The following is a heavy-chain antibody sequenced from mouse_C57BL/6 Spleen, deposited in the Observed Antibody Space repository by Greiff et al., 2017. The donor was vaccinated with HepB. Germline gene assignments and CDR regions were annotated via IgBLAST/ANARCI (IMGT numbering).Heavy chain of an antibody. J-gene: IGHJ3*01. V-gene: IGHV1-26*01. CDR3: ARGGGSLFAY. CDR1: GYTFTDYY. Sequence: EVQLQQSGPELVKPGASVKISCKASGYTFTDYYMNWVKQSHGKSLEWIGDINPNNGGTSYNQKFKGKATLTVDKSSSTAYMELRSLTSEDSAVYYSARGGGSLFAYWGQGTLVTVSA. CDR2: INPNNGGT.